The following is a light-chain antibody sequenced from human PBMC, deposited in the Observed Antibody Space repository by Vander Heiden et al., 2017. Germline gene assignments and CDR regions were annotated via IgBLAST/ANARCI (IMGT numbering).Light chain of an antibody. V-gene: IGLV3-1*01. CDR1: KLGDKY. J-gene: IGLJ2*01. Sequence: SYELTQPPSVSVPPGQTASITCSGDKLGDKYACWYQQKPGQSPVLVIYQDSKRPSGIPERFSGSNSGNTATLTISGTQAMDEAYYYCQAWDSSYVVFGGGTKLTVL. CDR2: QDS. CDR3: QAWDSSYVV.